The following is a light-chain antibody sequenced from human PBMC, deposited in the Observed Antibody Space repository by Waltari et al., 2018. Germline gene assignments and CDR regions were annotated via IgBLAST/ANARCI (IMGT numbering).Light chain of an antibody. J-gene: IGKJ5*01. CDR2: DAS. V-gene: IGKV3-11*01. CDR3: QHRGNWPLLA. Sequence: EIVLAQSPATLSFSPGERATLSCRASQSVGRFLAWYQRKPGQAPRLLISDASARATGTPARFSGSGSGTDFTLTISSLEPDDFAVYYCQHRGNWPLLAFGQGTRLEIK. CDR1: QSVGRF.